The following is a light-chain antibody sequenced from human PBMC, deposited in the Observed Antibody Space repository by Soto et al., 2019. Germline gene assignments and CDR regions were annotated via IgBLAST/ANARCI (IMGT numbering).Light chain of an antibody. CDR1: QGISSA. V-gene: IGKV1-13*02. CDR2: DAS. Sequence: AIQLTQSPSSLSASVGDRVIITCRASQGISSALAWYQQKPGKAPKVLIYDASNLESGVPSSFSGSGSGTDFTLTISSLQPEDFATYYCQQFKSYPLTFGGGTEIEI. CDR3: QQFKSYPLT. J-gene: IGKJ4*01.